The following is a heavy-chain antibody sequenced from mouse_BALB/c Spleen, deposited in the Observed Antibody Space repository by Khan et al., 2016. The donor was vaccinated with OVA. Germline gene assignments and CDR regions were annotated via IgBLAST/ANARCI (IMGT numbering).Heavy chain of an antibody. CDR3: ARYGNHWYFDV. J-gene: IGHJ1*01. CDR1: GYTFNSYW. Sequence: VQLQESGTDLMKPGASVKMSCKATGYTFNSYWIEWVKQRPGHGLEWIGEIFPGSLNTNYNEKFKGKATFTADTSSNTAYMQLSSLTSEDSAVYYCARYGNHWYFDVWGAGTTVTVSS. CDR2: IFPGSLNT. V-gene: IGHV1-9*01. D-gene: IGHD2-1*01.